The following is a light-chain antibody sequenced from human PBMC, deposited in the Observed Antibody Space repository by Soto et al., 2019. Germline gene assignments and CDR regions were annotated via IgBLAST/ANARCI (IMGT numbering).Light chain of an antibody. J-gene: IGKJ1*01. CDR1: QSISSW. CDR3: QQYNSYSRT. V-gene: IGKV1-5*03. CDR2: KAS. Sequence: DIQMTQSPSTLSASVGDRVTITCRASQSISSWLAWYQQKPGKAPNLLIYKASSLESGVPSRFSGSGSGTEFTLTISSLQPDDFATYYCQQYNSYSRTFGQGTNVEIK.